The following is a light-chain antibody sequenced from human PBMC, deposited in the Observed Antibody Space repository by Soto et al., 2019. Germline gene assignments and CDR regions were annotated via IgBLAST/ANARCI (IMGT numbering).Light chain of an antibody. CDR3: QQRSSWPLT. CDR1: QSVRTY. J-gene: IGKJ4*01. CDR2: DVS. Sequence: ETVLTQSPGTLSLSPGERATLSCRASQSVRTYLAWYQQKPGQAPRLLIHDVSDRATGIPARFSGSGSGTDFTLTISSLEPEDFSVYYCQQRSSWPLTFGGGTKVDI. V-gene: IGKV3-11*01.